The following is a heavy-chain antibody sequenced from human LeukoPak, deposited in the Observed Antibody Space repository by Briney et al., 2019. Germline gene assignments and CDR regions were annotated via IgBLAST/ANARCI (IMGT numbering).Heavy chain of an antibody. CDR3: ASQRADCSSTSCYS. D-gene: IGHD2-2*01. Sequence: SETLSLTCTVSGSSISSSSYYWGWIRQPPGKGLEWIGSIYYSGSTYYNPSLKSRVTISVDTSKNQFSLKLSSVTAADTAVYYCASQRADCSSTSCYSGGQGTLVTVSS. V-gene: IGHV4-39*07. CDR2: IYYSGST. CDR1: GSSISSSSYY. J-gene: IGHJ4*02.